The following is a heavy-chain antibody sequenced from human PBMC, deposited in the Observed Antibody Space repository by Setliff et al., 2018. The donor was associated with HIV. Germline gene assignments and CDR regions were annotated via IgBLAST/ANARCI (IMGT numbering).Heavy chain of an antibody. CDR2: ISYNEYT. Sequence: SETLSLTCTVSGDPINSHYWSWIRQPPGEGLEWIGHISYNEYTNHNPSLKSRVTISLGTSKKHFSLDLYSVTAADTAVYYCARDHNSGTLHAFDLWGQGTKVTVSS. CDR3: ARDHNSGTLHAFDL. CDR1: GDPINSHY. J-gene: IGHJ3*01. D-gene: IGHD1-26*01. V-gene: IGHV4-59*11.